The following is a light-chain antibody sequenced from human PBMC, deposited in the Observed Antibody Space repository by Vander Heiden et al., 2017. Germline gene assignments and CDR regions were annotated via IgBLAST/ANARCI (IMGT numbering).Light chain of an antibody. CDR1: SSNIGSNT. CDR3: AAWDDSLADV. CDR2: SNN. Sequence: QSVLIQLPSASGTPGQRVTISCSGSSSNIGSNTVNWYQQLPGTAPKLLIYSNNQRPSGVPDRFSGSKSGTSASLAISGLQSEDEADYYCAAWDDSLADVFGTGTKVTVL. J-gene: IGLJ1*01. V-gene: IGLV1-44*01.